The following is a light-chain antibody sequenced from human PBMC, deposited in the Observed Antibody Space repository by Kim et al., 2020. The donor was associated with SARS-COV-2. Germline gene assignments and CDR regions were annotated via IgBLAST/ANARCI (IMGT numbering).Light chain of an antibody. CDR3: QQNYNAPRT. Sequence: IQMTQSPSSLYASVGDRVTITCRASQSVNTYLNWYQQKSGKAPKLLISGSSTLQSGVPSRFSGSGSGTDFTFTITSLQPDDFATYYCQQNYNAPRTFGPGTKVDIK. J-gene: IGKJ1*01. V-gene: IGKV1-39*01. CDR1: QSVNTY. CDR2: GSS.